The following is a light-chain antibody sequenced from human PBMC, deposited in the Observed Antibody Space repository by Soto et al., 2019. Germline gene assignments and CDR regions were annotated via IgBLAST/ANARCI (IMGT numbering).Light chain of an antibody. J-gene: IGLJ2*01. V-gene: IGLV2-8*01. CDR3: SSYAGFNNFVV. CDR2: EVS. Sequence: QSALTQPPSASGSPGQSVTISCTGTTSDVGGYNYVAWYQQHPGKAPKLIIYEVSKRPSGVPDRFSGSKSVNTASLTVSGLHAEDEADYYCSSYAGFNNFVVFGGGTQLTVL. CDR1: TSDVGGYNY.